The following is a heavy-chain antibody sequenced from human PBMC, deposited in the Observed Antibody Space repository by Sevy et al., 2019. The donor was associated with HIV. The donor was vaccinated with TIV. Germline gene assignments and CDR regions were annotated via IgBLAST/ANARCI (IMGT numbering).Heavy chain of an antibody. V-gene: IGHV3-30*18. D-gene: IGHD2-21*01. CDR1: GFTFDRYF. CDR2: ISGDGNDT. J-gene: IGHJ4*02. Sequence: GGYLRLSCAASGFTFDRYFMHWVRQAPGKGLEWLAVISGDGNDTSYADSLRGRFTISRDNSKNTLFLQMNRLGTEDTAVYFCAKRDLNHQFLLDFWGQGTLVTVSS. CDR3: AKRDLNHQFLLDF.